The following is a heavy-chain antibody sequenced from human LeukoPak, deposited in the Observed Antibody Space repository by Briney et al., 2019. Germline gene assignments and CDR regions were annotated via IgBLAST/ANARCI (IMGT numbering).Heavy chain of an antibody. CDR3: ARRSCGGDCYSPYFDY. Sequence: PSETLSLTCTVSGGSISSSSYYWGWIRQPPGKGLEWIGSIYYSGSTYYNPSLKSRVTISVDTSKNQFSLKLSSVTAADTAVYYCARRSCGGDCYSPYFDYWGQGTLVTVSS. D-gene: IGHD2-21*02. J-gene: IGHJ4*02. CDR2: IYYSGST. CDR1: GGSISSSSYY. V-gene: IGHV4-39*07.